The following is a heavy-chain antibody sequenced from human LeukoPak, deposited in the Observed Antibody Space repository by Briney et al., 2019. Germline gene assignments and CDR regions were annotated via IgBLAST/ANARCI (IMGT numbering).Heavy chain of an antibody. V-gene: IGHV3-21*01. CDR2: VGSGSDSV. Sequence: PGGSLRLSCVASGFTFSTYSMNWVRQAPGKGLEWVSSVGSGSDSVYYADSVKGRFTISRDDAKNSLYLQMNSLRAGDTAVYYCARGFPHGSGSYQKEDHYYYGMDVWGQGTTVTVSS. CDR3: ARGFPHGSGSYQKEDHYYYGMDV. CDR1: GFTFSTYS. D-gene: IGHD3-10*01. J-gene: IGHJ6*02.